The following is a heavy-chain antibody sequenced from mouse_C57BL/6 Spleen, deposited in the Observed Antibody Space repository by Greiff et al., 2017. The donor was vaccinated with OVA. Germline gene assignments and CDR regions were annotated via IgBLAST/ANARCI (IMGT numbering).Heavy chain of an antibody. Sequence: EVQLQQSGPELVKPGASVKISCKASGYTFTDYYMNWVKQSHGKSLEWIGDINPNNGGTSYNQKFKGKATLTVDKSSSTAYMELRSLTSEDSAVYYCARWSSYFDDWGQGTTLTVSS. D-gene: IGHD1-1*01. CDR2: INPNNGGT. CDR3: ARWSSYFDD. CDR1: GYTFTDYY. J-gene: IGHJ2*01. V-gene: IGHV1-26*01.